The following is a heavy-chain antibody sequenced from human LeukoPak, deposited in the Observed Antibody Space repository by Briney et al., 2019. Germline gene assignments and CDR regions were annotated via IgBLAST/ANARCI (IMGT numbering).Heavy chain of an antibody. CDR1: GFTFNTYA. J-gene: IGHJ4*02. CDR2: ISDNGGTT. Sequence: GGSLRLSCSASGFTFNTYAMHWVRQAPGKGLEYVSSISDNGGTTDYADSVKGRFTISRDNSKNTLYLQMSSLRAEYTAVYFCVTQRDGYYSGPFDFWGQGTLVTVSS. CDR3: VTQRDGYYSGPFDF. D-gene: IGHD3-22*01. V-gene: IGHV3-64D*06.